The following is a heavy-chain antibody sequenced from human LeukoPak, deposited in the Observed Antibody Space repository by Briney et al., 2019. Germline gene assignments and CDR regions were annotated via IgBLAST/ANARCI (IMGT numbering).Heavy chain of an antibody. CDR3: ARAEYSSSKSYPGPDY. J-gene: IGHJ4*02. V-gene: IGHV1-2*02. D-gene: IGHD6-6*01. Sequence: ASVKVSCKASGYTFTGYYMHWVRQAPGQGLEWMGWINPNSGGTNYAQKFQGRVTMTRDTSISTAYMGLSRLRSDDTAVYYCARAEYSSSKSYPGPDYWGQGTLVTVSS. CDR1: GYTFTGYY. CDR2: INPNSGGT.